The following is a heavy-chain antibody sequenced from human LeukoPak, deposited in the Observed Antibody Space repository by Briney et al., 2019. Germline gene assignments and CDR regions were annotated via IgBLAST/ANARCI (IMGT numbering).Heavy chain of an antibody. V-gene: IGHV3-15*01. CDR3: TTDGVGIEGATFDY. D-gene: IGHD1-26*01. CDR1: GFTFSSYS. Sequence: GGSLRLSCAASGFTFSSYSMNWVRQAPGNGLEWVGRIKAKAHGGTTDYAAPVKGRFTISRDDSKNTLYLQMNSLKTEDTAVYYCTTDGVGIEGATFDYWGQGTLVTVSS. J-gene: IGHJ4*02. CDR2: IKAKAHGGTT.